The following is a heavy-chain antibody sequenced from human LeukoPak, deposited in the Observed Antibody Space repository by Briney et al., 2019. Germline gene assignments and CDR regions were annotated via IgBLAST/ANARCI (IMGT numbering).Heavy chain of an antibody. J-gene: IGHJ4*02. Sequence: GGSLRLSCAASGFTFTNYAMTWVRQAPGKGLEWVSVIGASGADTYYSDSVKGRFTVSRDNSQNTLFLHMSSLRAEDTAIYFCTKEYDYSGYLGQGRGYFDYWGQGTLVTVSS. CDR1: GFTFTNYA. D-gene: IGHD3-22*01. CDR2: IGASGADT. V-gene: IGHV3-23*01. CDR3: TKEYDYSGYLGQGRGYFDY.